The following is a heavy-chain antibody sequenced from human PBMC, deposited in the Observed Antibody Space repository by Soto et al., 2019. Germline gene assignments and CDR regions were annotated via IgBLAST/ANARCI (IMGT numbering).Heavy chain of an antibody. Sequence: QVQLQESGPGLVKPSETLSLTCTVSGGSISSYYWSWIRQPPGKGLEWIGYIYYSGSTNYNPSLKSRVTISVDTSKNQFSLKLSSVTAADTAVYYCASEPGDLVGEPGGWFDPWGQGTLVTVSS. D-gene: IGHD3-10*01. CDR3: ASEPGDLVGEPGGWFDP. V-gene: IGHV4-59*01. J-gene: IGHJ5*02. CDR1: GGSISSYY. CDR2: IYYSGST.